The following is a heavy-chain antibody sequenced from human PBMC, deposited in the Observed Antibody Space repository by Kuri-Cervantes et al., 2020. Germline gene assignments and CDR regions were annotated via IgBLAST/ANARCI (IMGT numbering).Heavy chain of an antibody. Sequence: GSLRLSCTVSGGSISSSSYYWGWIRQPPGKGLEWIGSIYYSGSTYYDPSLKSRVTISVDTSKNQFSLKLSSVTAADTAVYYCARRHLSTGAFDIWGQGTMVTVSS. D-gene: IGHD5/OR15-5a*01. V-gene: IGHV4-39*07. CDR3: ARRHLSTGAFDI. J-gene: IGHJ3*02. CDR2: IYYSGST. CDR1: GGSISSSSYY.